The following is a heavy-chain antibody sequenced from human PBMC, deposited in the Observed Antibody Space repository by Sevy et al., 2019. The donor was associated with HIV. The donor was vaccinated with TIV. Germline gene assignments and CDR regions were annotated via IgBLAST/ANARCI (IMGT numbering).Heavy chain of an antibody. CDR1: GFTFSSYA. J-gene: IGHJ3*02. CDR3: ANGYYYDSSGYYYGSAFDI. D-gene: IGHD3-22*01. Sequence: GGSLRLPCAASGFTFSSYAMSWVRQAPGKGLEWVSAISGSGGSTYYADSVKGRFTISRDNSKNTLYLQMNSLRAEDTAVYYCANGYYYDSSGYYYGSAFDIWGQGTMVTVSS. CDR2: ISGSGGST. V-gene: IGHV3-23*01.